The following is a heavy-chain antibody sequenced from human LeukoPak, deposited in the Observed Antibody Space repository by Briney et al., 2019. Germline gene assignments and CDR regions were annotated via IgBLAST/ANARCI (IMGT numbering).Heavy chain of an antibody. D-gene: IGHD3-22*01. CDR3: ARAMIVVYALVN. CDR2: IYSGGST. Sequence: GGSLRLSCAASGFTFSSYAMSWVRQAPGKGLEWVSVIYSGGSTYYADSVKGRFTISRDNSKNTLYLQMNSLRAEDTAVYYCARAMIVVYALVNWGQGTLVTVSS. CDR1: GFTFSSYA. V-gene: IGHV3-53*01. J-gene: IGHJ4*02.